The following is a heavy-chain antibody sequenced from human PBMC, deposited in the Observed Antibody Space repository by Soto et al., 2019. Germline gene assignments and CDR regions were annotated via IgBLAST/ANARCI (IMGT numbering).Heavy chain of an antibody. D-gene: IGHD2-2*01. CDR1: GDTFSSYA. J-gene: IGHJ4*02. CDR2: IWYDGSSN. CDR3: AKGDTSDPFHY. Sequence: GGSLRLSCAASGDTFSSYAMHLFRQAPGNGLEWVAVIWYDGSSNYYADSVKGRFTTSRDNSKNTLYLQMNSLRVEDTAVYYCAKGDTSDPFHYWGQGTLVTVSS. V-gene: IGHV3-33*06.